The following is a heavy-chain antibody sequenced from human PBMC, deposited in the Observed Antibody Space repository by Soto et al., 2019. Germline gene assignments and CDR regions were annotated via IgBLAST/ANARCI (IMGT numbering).Heavy chain of an antibody. CDR3: AKDGDYGD. CDR1: GFTFSSYG. V-gene: IGHV3-30*18. J-gene: IGHJ4*02. CDR2: IAYDGSNK. D-gene: IGHD4-17*01. Sequence: QVQLVESGGGVVQPGRSLRLSCAASGFTFSSYGMHWVRQAPGKGLERVAVIAYDGSNKYYADSVKGRFTISRDNSKNTLYLQMNSLSAEDRAVYYCAKDGDYGDWGQGTLVTVSS.